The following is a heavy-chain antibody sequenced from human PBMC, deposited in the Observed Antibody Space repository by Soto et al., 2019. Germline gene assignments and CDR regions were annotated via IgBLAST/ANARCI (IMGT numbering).Heavy chain of an antibody. Sequence: GGSLRLSCAASGFTFSSYSMNWVRQAPGMGLEWVSYISSSSRTIYCADSVKGRFTISRDNAKNSLYLQMNSLRAEDTAVYYCAREWDGDGYNSGWFDPWGQGTLVTVSS. J-gene: IGHJ5*02. D-gene: IGHD5-12*01. CDR2: ISSSSRTI. V-gene: IGHV3-48*01. CDR3: AREWDGDGYNSGWFDP. CDR1: GFTFSSYS.